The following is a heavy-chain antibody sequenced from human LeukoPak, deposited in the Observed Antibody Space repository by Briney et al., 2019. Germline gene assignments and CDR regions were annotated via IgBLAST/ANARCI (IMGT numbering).Heavy chain of an antibody. CDR3: ARDQYTSNWYVHH. J-gene: IGHJ1*01. D-gene: IGHD4-11*01. V-gene: IGHV3-53*01. CDR1: GFTVSSNY. Sequence: PGGSLRLSCAASGFTVSSNYMSWVRQAPGKGLEWVSLISSVGSTYHADSVKGRFTISRDKSKNTLYLQMNSLRAEDTAVYYCARDQYTSNWYVHHWGQGTLVTVS. CDR2: ISSVGST.